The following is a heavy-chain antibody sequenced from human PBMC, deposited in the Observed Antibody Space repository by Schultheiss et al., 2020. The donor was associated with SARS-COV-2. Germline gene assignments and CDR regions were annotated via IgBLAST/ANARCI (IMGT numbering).Heavy chain of an antibody. CDR1: GFTVSSNY. D-gene: IGHD2-2*01. CDR2: IYSGGST. Sequence: GESLKISCAASGFTVSSNYMSWVRQAPGKGLEWVSVIYSGGSTYYADSVKGRFTISRDNSKNSLYLQMNSLRAEDTAVYYCARGRRCSSTSCYRNWFDPWGQGTLVTVSS. CDR3: ARGRRCSSTSCYRNWFDP. V-gene: IGHV3-53*01. J-gene: IGHJ5*02.